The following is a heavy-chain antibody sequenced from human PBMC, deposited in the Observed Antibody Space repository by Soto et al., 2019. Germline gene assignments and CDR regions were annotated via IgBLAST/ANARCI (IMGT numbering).Heavy chain of an antibody. CDR3: AIGGGVGVAGSAAFDM. D-gene: IGHD3-3*01. CDR2: INPATGAA. V-gene: IGHV1-2*02. Sequence: QLHLVQSGAVVKKPGASVTVSCSASGYPVTAYYMHWVRQAPGRGLEWMGGINPATGAAKYTQTFQGRVTMTTDTSTSTVFIELSGLTSEDTAVFYCAIGGGVGVAGSAAFDMWGQGTLVTVSS. J-gene: IGHJ3*02. CDR1: GYPVTAYY.